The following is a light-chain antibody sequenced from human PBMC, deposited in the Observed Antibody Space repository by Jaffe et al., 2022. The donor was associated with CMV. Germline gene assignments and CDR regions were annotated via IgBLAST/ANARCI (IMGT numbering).Light chain of an antibody. CDR3: SSYAGNNNLV. Sequence: QSALTQPPSASGSPGQSVTISCTGTSSDVGAYNSVSWYQQHPGKAPKLMIYEVSKRPSGVPDRFSGSVSGNTASLTVSGLQAEDEADYYCSSYAGNNNLVFGGGTKLTVL. CDR1: SSDVGAYNS. V-gene: IGLV2-8*01. J-gene: IGLJ2*01. CDR2: EVS.